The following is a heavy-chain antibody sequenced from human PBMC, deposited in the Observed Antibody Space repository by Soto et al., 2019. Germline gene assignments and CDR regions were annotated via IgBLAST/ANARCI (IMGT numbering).Heavy chain of an antibody. Sequence: SETLSLTCTVSGGSISSYYWSWIRQPPGKGLEWIGYIYYSGSTNYNPSLKSRVTISVDTSKNQFSLKLSSVTAADTAVYYCARADVLLWFGEFVYYFDYWGQGTLVTVSS. V-gene: IGHV4-59*01. CDR2: IYYSGST. D-gene: IGHD3-10*01. J-gene: IGHJ4*02. CDR3: ARADVLLWFGEFVYYFDY. CDR1: GGSISSYY.